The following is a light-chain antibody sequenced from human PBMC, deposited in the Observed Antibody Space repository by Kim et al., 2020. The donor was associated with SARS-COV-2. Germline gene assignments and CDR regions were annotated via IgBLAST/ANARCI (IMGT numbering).Light chain of an antibody. CDR3: QKYNSAFT. CDR1: QGISNY. J-gene: IGKJ4*01. V-gene: IGKV1-27*01. Sequence: DIQMTQSPSSLSASVGDRVTITCRASQGISNYLDWYQQKPGKVPKLLIYAASTLQSGVPSRFSGSGSGTDFTLTISSLQPEDVATYCCQKYNSAFTFGGGTKVDIK. CDR2: AAS.